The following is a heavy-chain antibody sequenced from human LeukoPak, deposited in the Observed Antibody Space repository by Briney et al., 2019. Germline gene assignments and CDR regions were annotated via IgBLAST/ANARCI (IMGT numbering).Heavy chain of an antibody. J-gene: IGHJ4*02. CDR3: ATGKGYCSSTSCYVEY. V-gene: IGHV1-69*01. CDR1: GGTFISYA. CDR2: IIPIFGTG. Sequence: SVKVSCKASGGTFISYAISWVRQAPGQGLEWMGGIIPIFGTGNYAQKFQGRVTITAEESTSTAYMELSSLRSEDTAVYYCATGKGYCSSTSCYVEYWGQGTLVTVSS. D-gene: IGHD2-2*01.